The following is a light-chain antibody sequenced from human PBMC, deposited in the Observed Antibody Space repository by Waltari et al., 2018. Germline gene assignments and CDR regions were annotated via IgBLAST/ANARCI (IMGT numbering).Light chain of an antibody. CDR3: LVSYSGVRV. CDR2: DTT. CDR1: TGAVPSGNS. J-gene: IGLJ3*02. Sequence: QAVVTQDPSLTVSPGGLVPLTSCASTGAVPSGNSAYWFQQKPCQAPRTLIYDTTNKHSWTPARFSGSLSGGKAALTLSGAQPEDEAEYYCLVSYSGVRVFGGGTKLTVL. V-gene: IGLV7-46*01.